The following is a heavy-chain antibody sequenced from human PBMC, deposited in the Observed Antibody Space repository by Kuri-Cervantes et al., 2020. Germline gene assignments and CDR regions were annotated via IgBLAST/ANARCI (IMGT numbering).Heavy chain of an antibody. Sequence: SETLSLTCAVSGCSISSGYYWGWIRQPPGKGLEWIGSIYHSGSTNYNPSLKSRVTISVDTSKNQFSLKLSSVTAADTAVYYCARVGSPNWFDPWGQGTLVTVS. J-gene: IGHJ5*02. D-gene: IGHD6-6*01. V-gene: IGHV4-38-2*01. CDR2: IYHSGST. CDR3: ARVGSPNWFDP. CDR1: GCSISSGYY.